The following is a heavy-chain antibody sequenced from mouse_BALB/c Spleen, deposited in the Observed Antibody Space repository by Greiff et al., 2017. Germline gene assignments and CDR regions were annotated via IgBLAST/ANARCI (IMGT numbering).Heavy chain of an antibody. V-gene: IGHV1-82*01. CDR2: IYPGDGDT. D-gene: IGHD2-1*01. CDR1: GYAFSSSW. Sequence: VKLMESGPELVKPGASVKISCKASGYAFSSSWMNWVKQRPGQGLEWIGRIYPGDGDTNYNGKFKGKATLTADKSSSTAYMQLSSLTSVDSAVYFCARDGNYTMDYWGQGTSVTVSS. CDR3: ARDGNYTMDY. J-gene: IGHJ4*01.